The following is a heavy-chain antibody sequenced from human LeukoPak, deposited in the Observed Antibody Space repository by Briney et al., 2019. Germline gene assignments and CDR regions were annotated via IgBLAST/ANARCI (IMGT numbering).Heavy chain of an antibody. Sequence: GSLRLSCAASGFTFRSAWMSWVRQAPGKGLEWVSRIKSRADGGTTDYAAPVKGRVTISRDDSKTTLYLQMNSLKTEDTAVYYCTASGYYNSGSYSVGWFVPWGQGTLVTVSS. J-gene: IGHJ5*02. CDR1: GFTFRSAW. V-gene: IGHV3-15*01. CDR3: TASGYYNSGSYSVGWFVP. CDR2: IKSRADGGTT. D-gene: IGHD3-10*01.